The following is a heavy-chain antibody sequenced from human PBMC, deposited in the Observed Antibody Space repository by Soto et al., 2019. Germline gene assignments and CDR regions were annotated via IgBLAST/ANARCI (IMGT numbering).Heavy chain of an antibody. Sequence: HVQLQESGPGLVKPSGTLSLTCAVSGGSISSSNWWSWVRQPPGKGLEWIGEIYHSGSTNYNPSLKGRVPISGDQAKDQFSLKLSSVTAAGTAGEYWAREDYRNPDGWGQGTTVTVSS. V-gene: IGHV4-4*02. CDR2: IYHSGST. J-gene: IGHJ6*02. D-gene: IGHD4-4*01. CDR1: GGSISSSNW. CDR3: AREDYRNPDG.